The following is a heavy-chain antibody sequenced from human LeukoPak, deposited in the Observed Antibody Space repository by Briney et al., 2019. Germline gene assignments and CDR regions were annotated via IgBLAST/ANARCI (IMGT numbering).Heavy chain of an antibody. D-gene: IGHD3-3*01. CDR3: ARSGGYYNWFDP. CDR1: GGSISSYY. J-gene: IGHJ5*02. V-gene: IGHV4-59*08. CDR2: SYYSGST. Sequence: SETLSLTCTVSGGSISSYYWSWIRQPPGKGLEWIGYSYYSGSTYYNPSLKSRVTISVDRSKNQFSLKLNSVTAADMAVYYCARSGGYYNWFDPWGQGTLVTVSS.